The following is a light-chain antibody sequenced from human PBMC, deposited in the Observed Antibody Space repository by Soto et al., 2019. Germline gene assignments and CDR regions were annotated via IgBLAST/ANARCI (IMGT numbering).Light chain of an antibody. CDR3: QHYDGWPWT. CDR1: QSVRDY. V-gene: IGKV1-5*03. Sequence: DIQMTQSPSTLSASVGDRVTITCRASQSVRDYLAWYQQKPGEAPNLLIYKASALETGVPSRFSGSGSGTEFPLTITSLQPDDFATYYCQHYDGWPWTFGQGTKVEIK. J-gene: IGKJ1*01. CDR2: KAS.